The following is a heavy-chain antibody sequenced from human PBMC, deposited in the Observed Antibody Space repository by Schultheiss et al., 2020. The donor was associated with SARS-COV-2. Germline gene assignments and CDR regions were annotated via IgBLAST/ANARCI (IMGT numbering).Heavy chain of an antibody. CDR3: ARAGTLVSF. J-gene: IGHJ4*02. Sequence: GGSLRLSCAASGFTFSSYWMTWVRQAPGKGLEWVANIKQDGGETHYLDSVKGRFTISRDNARNLLYLQMNSLRDEDTAVYYCARAGTLVSFGGQGTLVTVSS. D-gene: IGHD3-10*01. CDR1: GFTFSSYW. CDR2: IKQDGGET. V-gene: IGHV3-7*01.